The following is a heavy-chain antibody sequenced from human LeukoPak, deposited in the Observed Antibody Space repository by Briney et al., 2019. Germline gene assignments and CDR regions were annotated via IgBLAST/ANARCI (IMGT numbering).Heavy chain of an antibody. Sequence: PGGSLRLSCAASGFTFSSYAMSWVRQAPGKGLEWVSSISSSSSYIYYADSVKGRFTISRDNAKNSLYLQMNSLRAEDTAVYYCARDPRDSGYGGYFDYWGQGTLVTVSS. CDR3: ARDPRDSGYGGYFDY. CDR1: GFTFSSYA. CDR2: ISSSSSYI. V-gene: IGHV3-21*01. J-gene: IGHJ4*02. D-gene: IGHD5-12*01.